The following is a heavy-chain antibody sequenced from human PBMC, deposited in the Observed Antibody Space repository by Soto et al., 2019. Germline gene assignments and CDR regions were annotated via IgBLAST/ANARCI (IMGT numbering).Heavy chain of an antibody. CDR1: GFIFINYA. D-gene: IGHD5-12*01. V-gene: IGHV3-23*01. CDR3: VREGRGSFDF. J-gene: IGHJ3*01. CDR2: IGGRGNSA. Sequence: EVQVSESGGGLVRPGGSLRLSCAASGFIFINYAMNWVRQAPGKGLEWVSVIGGRGNSAYYADSVQGRFTISRDNSKNTLSLQMSSLTADDTAIYYCVREGRGSFDFWGRGTMVTVSS.